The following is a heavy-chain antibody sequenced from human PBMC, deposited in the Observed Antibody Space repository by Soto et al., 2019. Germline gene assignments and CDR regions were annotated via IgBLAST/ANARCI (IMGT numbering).Heavy chain of an antibody. CDR1: GGSISSSNW. V-gene: IGHV4-4*02. J-gene: IGHJ6*02. CDR3: XXXXPRGYDFWSGYPYYYGMDV. D-gene: IGHD3-3*01. Sequence: QVQLQESGPGLVKPSGTLSLTCAVSGGSISSSNWWSWVRQPPGKGLEWIGEIYHSGSTNYNPSLKSRVTISVXXXXXXXXXXXXXXXXXXXXXXXXXXXXPRGYDFWSGYPYYYGMDVWGQGTTVTVSS. CDR2: IYHSGST.